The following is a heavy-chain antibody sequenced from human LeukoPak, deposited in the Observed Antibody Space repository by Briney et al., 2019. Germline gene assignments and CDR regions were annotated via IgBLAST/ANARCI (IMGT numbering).Heavy chain of an antibody. CDR3: AREYYDSSGYFTSVDY. J-gene: IGHJ4*02. CDR1: GYTFTGYY. V-gene: IGHV1-2*02. D-gene: IGHD3-22*01. CDR2: INPNSGGT. Sequence: ASVKVSCKASGYTFTGYYMHWVRQAPGQGLDWMEWINPNSGGTNYAQKFQGRVTMTRDTSISTAYMELSRLRSDDTAVYYCAREYYDSSGYFTSVDYWGQGTLVTVSS.